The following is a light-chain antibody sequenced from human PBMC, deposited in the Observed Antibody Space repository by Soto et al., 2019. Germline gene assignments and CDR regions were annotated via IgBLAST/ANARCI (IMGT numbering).Light chain of an antibody. CDR3: GSYTSTSTLV. Sequence: QSALTQPASVSGSPGQSITISCTGTSSDVRNYNSVSWYQQHPGKAPKLMICDVSNRPPGVSHRFSGSKSGNTASLTISGLQAEDEAVYYCGSYTSTSTLVFGGGTQLTVL. CDR2: DVS. J-gene: IGLJ3*02. V-gene: IGLV2-14*03. CDR1: SSDVRNYNS.